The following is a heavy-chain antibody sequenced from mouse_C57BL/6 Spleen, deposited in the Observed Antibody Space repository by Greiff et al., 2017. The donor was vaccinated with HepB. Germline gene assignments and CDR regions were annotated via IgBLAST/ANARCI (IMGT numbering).Heavy chain of an antibody. CDR3: ARVPLWNYAMDY. V-gene: IGHV5-16*01. CDR1: GFTFSDYY. D-gene: IGHD1-1*02. CDR2: INYDGSST. Sequence: EVQRVESEGGLVQPGSSMKLSCTASGFTFSDYYMAWVRQVPEKGLEWVANINYDGSSTYYLDSLKSRFIISRDNAKNILYLQMSSLKSEDTATYYCARVPLWNYAMDYWGQGTSVTVSS. J-gene: IGHJ4*01.